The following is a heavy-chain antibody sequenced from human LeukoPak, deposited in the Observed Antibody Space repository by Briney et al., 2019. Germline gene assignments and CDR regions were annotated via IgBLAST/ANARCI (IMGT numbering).Heavy chain of an antibody. CDR2: ISGSGGST. V-gene: IGHV3-23*01. J-gene: IGHJ3*02. CDR1: GFILSDAW. D-gene: IGHD3-10*01. CDR3: AKGWVRGVIEAFDI. Sequence: GGSLRLSCAASGFILSDAWMHWVRQAPGKGLEWVSAISGSGGSTYYADSVKGRFTISRDNSKNTLYLQMNSLRAEDTAVYYCAKGWVRGVIEAFDIWGQGTMVTVSS.